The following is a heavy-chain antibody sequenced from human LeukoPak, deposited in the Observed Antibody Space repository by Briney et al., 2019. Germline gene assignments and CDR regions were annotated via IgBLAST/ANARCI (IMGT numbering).Heavy chain of an antibody. D-gene: IGHD4-23*01. V-gene: IGHV3-66*01. Sequence: PGGSLRLSCAPSRLIFSNFALSWVRQAPGKGLEWVSVIYSDGSTYYADSVKGRFTISRDNSKNTLYLQITRLGAEHMGVCGCAMGRAYGGTPTFDYWGQGTLVTVSS. CDR3: AMGRAYGGTPTFDY. CDR1: RLIFSNFA. J-gene: IGHJ4*02. CDR2: IYSDGST.